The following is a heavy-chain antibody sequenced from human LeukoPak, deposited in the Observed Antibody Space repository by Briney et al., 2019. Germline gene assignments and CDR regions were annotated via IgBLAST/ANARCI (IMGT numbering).Heavy chain of an antibody. J-gene: IGHJ4*02. CDR1: GGSISSYY. CDR2: IYYSGRT. V-gene: IGHV4-59*08. Sequence: NPSETLSLTCTVSGGSISSYYWSWIRQPPGKGLEWIGYIYYSGRTNYNTSLKSRVTISVDTSKNQFSLKLTSVTAADTAVYYCARHVEQWLTPFDYWGQGTLVTVSS. CDR3: ARHVEQWLTPFDY. D-gene: IGHD6-19*01.